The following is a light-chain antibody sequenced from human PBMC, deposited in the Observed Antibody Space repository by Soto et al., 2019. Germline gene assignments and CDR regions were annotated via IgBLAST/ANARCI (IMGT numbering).Light chain of an antibody. CDR2: EFS. CDR3: TSYAGSNIWV. J-gene: IGLJ3*02. Sequence: QSALTQPPSASGSPGQSVTVSCTGTSSDVGAYNYVSWYQQYPGKAPKLMIYEFSKRPSGVPDRFSGSKSGKTASLTVSGLQPEDEADYYCTSYAGSNIWVFGGGTTLTVL. CDR1: SSDVGAYNY. V-gene: IGLV2-8*01.